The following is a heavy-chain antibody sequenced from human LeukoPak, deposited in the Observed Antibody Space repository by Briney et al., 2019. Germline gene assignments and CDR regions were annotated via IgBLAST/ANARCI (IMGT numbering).Heavy chain of an antibody. Sequence: GGSLRLSCAASGFTFSTYAIYWVRQAPGKGLEWVSGICGSGGCTCYADSVKGRFTISRDNSKNTVYLQMNSLTADDTAVYYCAKTTVGYSSGRYPGWPADCWGQGTLVTVSS. CDR3: AKTTVGYSSGRYPGWPADC. CDR2: ICGSGGCT. V-gene: IGHV3-23*01. D-gene: IGHD6-19*01. J-gene: IGHJ4*02. CDR1: GFTFSTYA.